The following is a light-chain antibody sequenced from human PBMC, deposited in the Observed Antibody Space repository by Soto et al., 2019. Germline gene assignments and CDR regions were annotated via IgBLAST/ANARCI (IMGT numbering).Light chain of an antibody. CDR1: SSDVGGYNY. Sequence: QSVLTQPASVSGSPGQSITISCTGTSSDVGGYNYVSWYQQHPAKAPKLMIYDVSNRHSGVSNRFSGSKSGNTASLTISGLQAEDEADYYCSSYTSSSTHVVFGGGTKVTVL. J-gene: IGLJ2*01. V-gene: IGLV2-14*01. CDR3: SSYTSSSTHVV. CDR2: DVS.